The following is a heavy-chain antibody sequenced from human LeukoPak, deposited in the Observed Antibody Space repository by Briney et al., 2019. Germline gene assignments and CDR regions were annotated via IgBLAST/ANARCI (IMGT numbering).Heavy chain of an antibody. V-gene: IGHV1-8*03. CDR1: GYTFTSYD. CDR3: ARGYNDFWSGYYIPYYYYYMDV. Sequence: ASVKVSCKASGYTFTSYDINWVRQATGQGLEWMGWMNPNSGNTGYAQKFQGRVTITRNTSISTAYMELSSLRSEDTAVYYRARGYNDFWSGYYIPYYYYYMDVWGKGTTVTVSS. CDR2: MNPNSGNT. J-gene: IGHJ6*03. D-gene: IGHD3-3*01.